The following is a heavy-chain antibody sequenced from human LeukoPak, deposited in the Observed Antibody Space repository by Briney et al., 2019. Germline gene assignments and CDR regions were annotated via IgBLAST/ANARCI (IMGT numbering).Heavy chain of an antibody. Sequence: GGSLRLPCAASAFTVSSNYMSWVRQAPEKGLECVSVIYSGGNTYYADSVKGRFTISRDNSKNTLYLQMNSLRAEDTAVYYCARKTDSGGQGDYWGPGTLVTVSS. V-gene: IGHV3-66*01. J-gene: IGHJ4*02. CDR3: ARKTDSGGQGDY. CDR2: IYSGGNT. D-gene: IGHD3-22*01. CDR1: AFTVSSNY.